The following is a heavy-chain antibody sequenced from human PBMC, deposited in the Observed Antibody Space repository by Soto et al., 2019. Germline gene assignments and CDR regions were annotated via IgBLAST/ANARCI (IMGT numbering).Heavy chain of an antibody. J-gene: IGHJ4*02. CDR1: GFTFSSYA. D-gene: IGHD3-22*01. V-gene: IGHV3-23*01. CDR2: ISGSGGST. CDR3: AKGPYYYDSSGYYPFDY. Sequence: GGSLRLSCAASGFTFSSYATSWVRQAPGKGLEWVSAISGSGGSTYYADSVKGRFTISRDNSKNTLYLQMNSLRAEDTAVYYCAKGPYYYDSSGYYPFDYWGQGTLVTVSS.